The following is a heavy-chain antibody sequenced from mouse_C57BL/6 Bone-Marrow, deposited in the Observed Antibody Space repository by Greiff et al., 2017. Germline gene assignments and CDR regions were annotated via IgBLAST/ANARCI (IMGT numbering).Heavy chain of an antibody. Sequence: MLVGSGGGLVPPGGSMKLSFVSPGFPFRNSWVNWFPPLPEQGLWWVVQIRLKSDNYATHYAESVKGRFTISRDDSKSSVYLQMNNLRAEDTGIYYCTLRNYDYAMDYWGQGTSVTVSS. CDR1: GFPFRNSW. CDR3: TLRNYDYAMDY. D-gene: IGHD2-1*01. V-gene: IGHV6-3*01. CDR2: IRLKSDNYAT. J-gene: IGHJ4*01.